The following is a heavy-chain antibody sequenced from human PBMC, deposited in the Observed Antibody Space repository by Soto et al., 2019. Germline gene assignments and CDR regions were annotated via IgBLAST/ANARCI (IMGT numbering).Heavy chain of an antibody. D-gene: IGHD6-19*01. CDR3: ARVGSSGWSPDY. CDR1: GGSISGYY. Sequence: SETLSLTCTVSGGSISGYYWTWIRQPPGKGLEWIGYIFYSGVTNYNPSLKSRVTLSIDTSKNQFSLKLRSVTAADTAVYYCARVGSSGWSPDYWGRGTLVTVSS. J-gene: IGHJ4*02. V-gene: IGHV4-59*12. CDR2: IFYSGVT.